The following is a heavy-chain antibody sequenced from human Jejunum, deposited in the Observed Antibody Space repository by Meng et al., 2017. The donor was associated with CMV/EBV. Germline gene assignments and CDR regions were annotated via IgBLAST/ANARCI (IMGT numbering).Heavy chain of an antibody. D-gene: IGHD4-23*01. CDR2: IYYSGST. J-gene: IGHJ4*02. CDR1: DGSISTYY. CDR3: ARANSGFGGNFDY. V-gene: IGHV4-59*01. Sequence: VSDGSISTYYWGWIRQPPGKGLEWLGYIYYSGSTNYNPSLKSRVTISLDTSKNQFSLKLSSVTAADTAVYYCARANSGFGGNFDYWGQGTRVTVSS.